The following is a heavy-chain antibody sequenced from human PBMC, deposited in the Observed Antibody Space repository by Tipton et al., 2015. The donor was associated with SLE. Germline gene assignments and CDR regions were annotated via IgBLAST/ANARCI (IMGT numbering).Heavy chain of an antibody. D-gene: IGHD2-2*01. CDR3: ARGCSSSTCEPFYFFGMDV. Sequence: TLSLTCTVSGGSIRSYYWSWIRQPPGKGLEWIGYIYFSGSANYNPSLKSRVTITVDMSENQFSLRLISVTAADTAVYYCARGCSSSTCEPFYFFGMDVWGQGTTVTVSS. V-gene: IGHV4-59*12. CDR2: IYFSGSA. CDR1: GGSIRSYY. J-gene: IGHJ6*02.